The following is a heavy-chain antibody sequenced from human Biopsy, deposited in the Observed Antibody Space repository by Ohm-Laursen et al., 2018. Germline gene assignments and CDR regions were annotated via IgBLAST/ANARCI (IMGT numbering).Heavy chain of an antibody. CDR3: ARGNGPSA. Sequence: SLRLSCSASGFTFNSDCMSWVCQAPGKGQEWVAIIREHGNEEFYVDSVKGRFTISRDNARNSVYLQMNSLRAEDTAIYYCARGNGPSAWGQGTLVTVSS. CDR1: GFTFNSDC. V-gene: IGHV3-7*04. D-gene: IGHD4-11*01. J-gene: IGHJ5*02. CDR2: IREHGNEE.